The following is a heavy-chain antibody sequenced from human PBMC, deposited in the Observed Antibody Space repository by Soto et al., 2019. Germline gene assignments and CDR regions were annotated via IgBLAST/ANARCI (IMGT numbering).Heavy chain of an antibody. CDR2: ISSSGSTI. CDR3: ARVGECSGGSCYFGFDY. CDR1: GFTFSDYY. D-gene: IGHD2-15*01. Sequence: GSLKISCAASGFTFSDYYMSWIRQAPGKGLEWVSYISSSGSTIYYADSVKGRFTISRDNAKNSLYLQMNSLRAEDTAVYYCARVGECSGGSCYFGFDYWGQGTLVTVSS. V-gene: IGHV3-11*01. J-gene: IGHJ4*02.